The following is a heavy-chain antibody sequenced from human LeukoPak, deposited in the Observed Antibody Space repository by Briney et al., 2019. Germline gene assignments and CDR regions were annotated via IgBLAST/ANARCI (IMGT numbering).Heavy chain of an antibody. D-gene: IGHD3-10*01. CDR3: ARRLGRKFGERFYYYHYLDV. Sequence: PSETLSLTCAVYGGSFSGYYWSWIRQPPGKGLEWIGEINHSGSTNYKPSLKSRVTISVDTSKNQFSLKLSSVTAADTAVYYCARRLGRKFGERFYYYHYLDVWGKGTTVTISS. V-gene: IGHV4-34*01. CDR2: INHSGST. CDR1: GGSFSGYY. J-gene: IGHJ6*03.